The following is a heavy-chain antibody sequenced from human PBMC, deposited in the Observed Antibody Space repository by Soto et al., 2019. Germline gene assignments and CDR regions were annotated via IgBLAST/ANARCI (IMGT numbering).Heavy chain of an antibody. Sequence: GGSLRLSCAASGFTFDDYAMHWVRQAPGKGLEWVSGISWNSGSIGYADSVKGRFTISRDNAKNSLYLQMNSLRAEDTALYYCAKGLPFYYGSGTSPSYYYYMDVWGKGTTVTVSS. D-gene: IGHD3-10*01. J-gene: IGHJ6*03. V-gene: IGHV3-9*01. CDR3: AKGLPFYYGSGTSPSYYYYMDV. CDR1: GFTFDDYA. CDR2: ISWNSGSI.